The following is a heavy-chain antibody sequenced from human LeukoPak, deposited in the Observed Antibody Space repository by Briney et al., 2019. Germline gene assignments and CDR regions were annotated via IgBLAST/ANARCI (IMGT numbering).Heavy chain of an antibody. V-gene: IGHV4-39*07. CDR1: GGSISSSSYY. Sequence: SETLSLTCTVSGGSISSSSYYWGWIRQPPGKGLEWIGSIYYSGSTYYNPSLKSRVTISVDTSKNQFSLKLSSVTTADTAVYYCAREPYYYGSGNYFDYWGQGTLVTVSS. CDR2: IYYSGST. J-gene: IGHJ4*02. D-gene: IGHD3-10*01. CDR3: AREPYYYGSGNYFDY.